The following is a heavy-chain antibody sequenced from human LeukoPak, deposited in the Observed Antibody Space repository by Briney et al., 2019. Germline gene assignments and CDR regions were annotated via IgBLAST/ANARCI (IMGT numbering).Heavy chain of an antibody. J-gene: IGHJ4*02. CDR3: ARRGRAGSCFDY. D-gene: IGHD3-16*01. V-gene: IGHV4-39*07. CDR1: GGSLSSSSYY. Sequence: SETLSLTCTVSGGSLSSSSYYWGWIRQPPGKGLEWIGSIYYSGSTYYNPSLKSRVTISVDTSKNQFSLKLSSVTAADTAVYYCARRGRAGSCFDYWGQGTLVTVSS. CDR2: IYYSGST.